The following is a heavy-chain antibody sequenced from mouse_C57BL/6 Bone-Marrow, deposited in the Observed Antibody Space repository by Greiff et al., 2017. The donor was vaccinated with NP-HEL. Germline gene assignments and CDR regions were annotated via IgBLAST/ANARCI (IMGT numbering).Heavy chain of an antibody. J-gene: IGHJ4*01. V-gene: IGHV14-4*01. CDR1: GFNIKDDY. CDR2: IDPENGDT. CDR3: SKRWFYYAMDY. Sequence: VQLQQSGAELVRPGASVKLSCTASGFNIKDDYMHWVKQRPEQGLEWIGWIDPENGDTEYASKFQGKATITADTSSNTAYLQLSSLTSEDTAVYYCSKRWFYYAMDYWGQGTSVTVSS. D-gene: IGHD2-3*01.